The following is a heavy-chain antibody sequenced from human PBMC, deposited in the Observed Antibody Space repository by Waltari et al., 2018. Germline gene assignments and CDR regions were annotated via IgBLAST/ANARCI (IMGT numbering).Heavy chain of an antibody. Sequence: EVQLVESGGGLVQPGGSLRLSCAASGLTLRSYWMHWVRQAPGKGLVGVLRCDFERSGPSYADAGKGRFTSSRDNAKNTVYLQMNSVRAEDTAVYYCIRDFGEPGATNVFDIWGQGTMVTVSS. J-gene: IGHJ3*02. CDR1: GLTLRSYW. D-gene: IGHD3-16*01. CDR2: CDFERSGP. CDR3: IRDFGEPGATNVFDI. V-gene: IGHV3-74*01.